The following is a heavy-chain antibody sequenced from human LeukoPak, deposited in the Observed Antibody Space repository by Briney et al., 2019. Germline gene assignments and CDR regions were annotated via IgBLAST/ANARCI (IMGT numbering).Heavy chain of an antibody. CDR2: ISYGGSNK. D-gene: IGHD3-9*01. CDR3: ARDAASYFDWSYYYFDY. V-gene: IGHV3-30-3*01. J-gene: IGHJ4*02. Sequence: PGGSLRLSCAASGFTFSSYAMHWVRQAPGKGLEWVAVISYGGSNKYYADSVKGRFTISRDNSKNTLYLQMNSLRAEDTAVYYCARDAASYFDWSYYYFDYWGQGTLVTVSS. CDR1: GFTFSSYA.